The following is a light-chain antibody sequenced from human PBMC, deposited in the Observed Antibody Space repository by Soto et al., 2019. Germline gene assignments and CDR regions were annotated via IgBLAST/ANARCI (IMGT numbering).Light chain of an antibody. J-gene: IGLJ1*01. CDR3: SSYTSSDTFCV. Sequence: QSVLTQPASVSGSLGQSITISCIGSSSDIGGYNYVSWYQQRPGKAPKLIIYEVSDRPSGVSNRFSGSKSGNTASLTISGLQAEDEADYYCSSYTSSDTFCVFGDGTKLTVL. CDR1: SSDIGGYNY. CDR2: EVS. V-gene: IGLV2-14*01.